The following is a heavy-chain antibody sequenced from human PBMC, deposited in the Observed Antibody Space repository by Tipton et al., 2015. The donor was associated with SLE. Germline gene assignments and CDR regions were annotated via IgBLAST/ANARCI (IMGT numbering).Heavy chain of an antibody. Sequence: SLRLSCAASGFTFSSYSMNWVRQAPGKGLEWGSGISWNRSSIGYADSVKGRFTISRDNAKNSLYLQMNRLRAEDTALYYCAKDIVGSAVAGPFDYWGQGTLVTVSS. CDR2: ISWNRSSI. V-gene: IGHV3-9*01. J-gene: IGHJ4*02. CDR1: GFTFSSYS. D-gene: IGHD6-19*01. CDR3: AKDIVGSAVAGPFDY.